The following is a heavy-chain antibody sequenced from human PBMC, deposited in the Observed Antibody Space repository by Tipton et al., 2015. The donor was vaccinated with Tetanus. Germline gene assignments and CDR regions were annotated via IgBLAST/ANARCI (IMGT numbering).Heavy chain of an antibody. J-gene: IGHJ6*02. Sequence: SLRLSCAASGFTFRSYGMHWVRQAPGKGLEWVAVLWFDGGDEYYADSVKGRFTISRDNSKNTVYLQMNSLRAEDTAVYYCARELECGGGGSYIHGLDVWGQGPSVTVSS. CDR1: GFTFRSYG. V-gene: IGHV3-33*01. CDR2: LWFDGGDE. CDR3: ARELECGGGGSYIHGLDV. D-gene: IGHD2-15*01.